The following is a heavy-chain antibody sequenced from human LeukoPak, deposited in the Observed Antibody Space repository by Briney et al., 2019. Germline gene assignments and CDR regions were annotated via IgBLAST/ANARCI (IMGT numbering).Heavy chain of an antibody. Sequence: SETLSLTCTVSGGSISSYYWSWIRQPPGKGLEWIGYVYYSGSTNYNPSLKSRVTTSVDTSKNQFSLRLSSVTAADTAVYYCASMAAMVTWVFDYWGQGTLVTVSS. CDR1: GGSISSYY. CDR2: VYYSGST. D-gene: IGHD5-18*01. V-gene: IGHV4-59*01. J-gene: IGHJ4*02. CDR3: ASMAAMVTWVFDY.